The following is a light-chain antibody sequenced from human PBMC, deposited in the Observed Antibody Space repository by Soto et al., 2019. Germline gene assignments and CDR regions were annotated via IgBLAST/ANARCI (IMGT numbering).Light chain of an antibody. CDR3: AAWDDSLNGGV. CDR2: SNN. J-gene: IGLJ2*01. V-gene: IGLV1-44*01. Sequence: QLVLTQPPSASGTPGQRVTISCSGSSSNIGSNTVNWYQQLPGTAPKLLIYSNNQRPSGVPDRFSGSKSGTSASLAISGLQSEDEADYYCAAWDDSLNGGVFGGGTKVTVL. CDR1: SSNIGSNT.